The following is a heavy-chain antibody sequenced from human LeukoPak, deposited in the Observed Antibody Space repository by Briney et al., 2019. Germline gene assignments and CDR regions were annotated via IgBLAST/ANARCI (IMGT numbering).Heavy chain of an antibody. J-gene: IGHJ4*02. D-gene: IGHD2-21*01. CDR2: ISAYNGNT. V-gene: IGHV1-18*01. Sequence: ASVKVSCKASGYTFSSYGISWVRQAPGQGLEWMGWISAYNGNTNYAQKFQGRVTMTTDTSTSTAYMELRSLRSDDTAVYYCARNSIGFFRWGYYFDYWGQGTLVTVSS. CDR1: GYTFSSYG. CDR3: ARNSIGFFRWGYYFDY.